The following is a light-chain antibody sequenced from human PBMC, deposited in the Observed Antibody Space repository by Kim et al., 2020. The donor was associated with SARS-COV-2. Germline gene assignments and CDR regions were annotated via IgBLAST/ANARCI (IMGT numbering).Light chain of an antibody. CDR2: EVS. J-gene: IGLJ2*01. CDR1: SSDVCGYNY. Sequence: GQSITIYCTGTSSDVCGYNYVSWYQQHPGKAPKLVIYEVSYRPSGVSNRLSGSKSGNTASLTISGLQAEDEADYYCSSYTSSSTLVFGGGTQLTVL. V-gene: IGLV2-14*03. CDR3: SSYTSSSTLV.